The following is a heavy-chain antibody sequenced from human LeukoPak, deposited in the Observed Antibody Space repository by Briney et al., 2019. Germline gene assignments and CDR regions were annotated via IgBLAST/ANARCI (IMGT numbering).Heavy chain of an antibody. V-gene: IGHV3-7*03. J-gene: IGHJ4*02. CDR3: AREDGGYGGGFDY. CDR1: GFTFSSCW. D-gene: IGHD5-12*01. CDR2: IKQDGSER. Sequence: GGSLRLSCAASGFTFSSCWMSWVRQAPGKGLEWVANIKQDGSERYYVDSVKGRFTISRDNAKNSLYLQMRSLRAEDTAVYYCAREDGGYGGGFDYWGQGTLVTVSS.